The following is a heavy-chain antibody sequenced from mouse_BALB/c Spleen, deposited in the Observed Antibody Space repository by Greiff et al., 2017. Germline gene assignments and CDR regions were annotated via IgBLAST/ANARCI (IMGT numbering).Heavy chain of an antibody. J-gene: IGHJ4*01. V-gene: IGHV5-6-3*01. CDR3: ARDEKDYYDYDDGDYYAMDY. Sequence: EVKLMESGGGLVQPGGSLKLSCAASGFTFSSYGMSWVRQTPDKRLELVATINSNGGSTYYPDSVKGRFTISRDNAKNTLYLQMSSLKSEDTAMYYCARDEKDYYDYDDGDYYAMDYWGQGTSVTVSS. CDR2: INSNGGST. D-gene: IGHD2-4*01. CDR1: GFTFSSYG.